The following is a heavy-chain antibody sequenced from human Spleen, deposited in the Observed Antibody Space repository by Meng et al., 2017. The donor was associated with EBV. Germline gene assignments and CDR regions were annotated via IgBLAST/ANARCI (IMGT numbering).Heavy chain of an antibody. CDR2: LIPMSGAP. CDR1: GGTFNSDA. CDR3: ASESGRGFTPDY. Sequence: QVQLVQSGAEVKKPGSSVNVSCKTSGGTFNSDAVSWVRQAPGQGLEWMGGLIPMSGAPHYARKFEGRVTITADDSRNTHYMNLSSLTFEDTAVYYCASESGRGFTPDYWGQGTMVTVSS. J-gene: IGHJ4*02. D-gene: IGHD3-10*01. V-gene: IGHV1-69*01.